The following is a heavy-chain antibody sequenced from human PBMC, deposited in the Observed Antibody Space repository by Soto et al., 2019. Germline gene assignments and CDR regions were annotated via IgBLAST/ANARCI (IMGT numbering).Heavy chain of an antibody. CDR3: ARVPMTTVTRHWFDP. Sequence: QVHLVQSGGEVKKPGASVKVSCKASGYTFTSYGISWVRQAPGQGLEWMGWISAYSGNTNYAQKLQGRVTMTTDTSTSTAYMELRSLRSDDTAVYYCARVPMTTVTRHWFDPWGQGTLVTVSS. CDR2: ISAYSGNT. V-gene: IGHV1-18*01. J-gene: IGHJ5*02. D-gene: IGHD4-17*01. CDR1: GYTFTSYG.